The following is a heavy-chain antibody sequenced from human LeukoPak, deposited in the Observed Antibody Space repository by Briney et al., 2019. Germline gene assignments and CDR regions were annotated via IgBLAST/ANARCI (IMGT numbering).Heavy chain of an antibody. CDR1: GYTFTKYY. Sequence: ASVKVSCKASGYTFTKYYIQWVRQAPGQGLEWTGIINPSGGSTSYAQKFQGRVTMTRDTSTSTVYMELSRLRSEDTAVYYCARDAGSSKYFDYWGQGTLVTVSS. V-gene: IGHV1-46*01. D-gene: IGHD3-10*01. CDR2: INPSGGST. CDR3: ARDAGSSKYFDY. J-gene: IGHJ4*02.